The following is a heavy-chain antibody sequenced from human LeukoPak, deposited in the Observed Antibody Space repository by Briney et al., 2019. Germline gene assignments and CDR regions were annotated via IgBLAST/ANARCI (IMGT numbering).Heavy chain of an antibody. Sequence: ASVKVSCKASGGTFSSYAISWVRQAPGQGLEWMGGIIPIFGTANYAQKFQGRVTITTDESTSTAYMELSSLRSEDTAVYYCARVRLRFYWFDPWGQGTLVTVSS. CDR2: IIPIFGTA. J-gene: IGHJ5*02. CDR1: GGTFSSYA. V-gene: IGHV1-69*05. D-gene: IGHD5-12*01. CDR3: ARVRLRFYWFDP.